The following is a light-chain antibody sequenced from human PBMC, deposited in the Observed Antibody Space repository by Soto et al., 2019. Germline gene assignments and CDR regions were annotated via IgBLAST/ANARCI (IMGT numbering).Light chain of an antibody. Sequence: DIQMTQSPSSLPASVGDRVTITCRAGQSISSNLNWYQQRPGKAPELLIFAASSLQSGIPSRFSGSGSGTDFTLTISGLQPASFATYYCQQSYSTPFTFGRGTRVDLK. V-gene: IGKV1-39*01. CDR3: QQSYSTPFT. CDR2: AAS. J-gene: IGKJ3*01. CDR1: QSISSN.